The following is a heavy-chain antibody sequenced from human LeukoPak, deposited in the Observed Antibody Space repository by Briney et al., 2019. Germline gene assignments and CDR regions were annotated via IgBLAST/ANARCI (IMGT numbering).Heavy chain of an antibody. V-gene: IGHV1-18*01. D-gene: IGHD6-19*01. Sequence: ASVKVSCKASGYTFTTYGFTWVRQAPGQGLEWMGWISAYNGNTNYAQKFQGRVTMTTDTSTSTAYMELRSLRSDDTAVYYCARDQERHSSGWSFDYWGQGTLVAVSS. CDR2: ISAYNGNT. CDR3: ARDQERHSSGWSFDY. J-gene: IGHJ4*02. CDR1: GYTFTTYG.